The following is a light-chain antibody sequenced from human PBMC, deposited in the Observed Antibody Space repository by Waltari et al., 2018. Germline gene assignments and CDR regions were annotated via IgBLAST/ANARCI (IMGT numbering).Light chain of an antibody. J-gene: IGLJ3*02. CDR1: SGHSSNV. Sequence: QLVLTQSPSASASLGASVKLTCTLSSGHSSNVIAWLQQQPEKGPRYLMRVNSDGSHSRGDESPDRFSCSSSGAERYLTISSLQSEDEADYYCQTGGHGTWVFGGGTKLTVL. V-gene: IGLV4-69*01. CDR3: QTGGHGTWV. CDR2: VNSDGSH.